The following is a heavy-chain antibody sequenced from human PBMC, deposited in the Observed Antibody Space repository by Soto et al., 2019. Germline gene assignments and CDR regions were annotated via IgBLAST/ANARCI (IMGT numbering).Heavy chain of an antibody. CDR1: GYPVTAYY. J-gene: IGHJ3*02. V-gene: IGHV1-2*02. Sequence: QLHLVQSGAVVKKPGASVTVSCSASGYPVTAYYMHWVRQAPGRGLEWMGGINPATGAAKYTQTFQGRVTRPMATSTSTVFMELSGLTSEDTAVFYCARGGGVGVAGSAAFDMWGQGTLVTVSS. D-gene: IGHD3-3*01. CDR2: INPATGAA. CDR3: ARGGGVGVAGSAAFDM.